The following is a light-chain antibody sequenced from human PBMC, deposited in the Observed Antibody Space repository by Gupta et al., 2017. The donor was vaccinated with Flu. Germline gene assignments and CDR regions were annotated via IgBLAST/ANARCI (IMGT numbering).Light chain of an antibody. CDR3: QQSYGPPFT. Sequence: DIQMTQSPSSLSASVGDRVTITCRASQTISHFLNWYQQKPGKVPKLLISAASSLQSGVPSRFSGSGSGTDFTLSISSLQPEDFATYYCQQSYGPPFTFGPGTKVDIK. J-gene: IGKJ3*01. V-gene: IGKV1-39*01. CDR2: AAS. CDR1: QTISHF.